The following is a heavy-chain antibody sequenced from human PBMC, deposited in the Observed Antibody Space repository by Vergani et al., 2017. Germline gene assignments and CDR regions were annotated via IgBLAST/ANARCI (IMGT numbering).Heavy chain of an antibody. D-gene: IGHD3-16*01. V-gene: IGHV4-39*01. CDR1: GDSIISRIYY. Sequence: QMQLQESGPGLVKASETLSLTCTVSGDSIISRIYYWGWLRQPPGKGREWIGSIYNSGNGDSSSSLKSRVTISADTSKNQFSLRLTSVTAADTAVYYCASGKYYSDSTSHFRGRYFDVWGRGTLVTVPS. CDR2: IYNSGNG. J-gene: IGHJ2*01. CDR3: ASGKYYSDSTSHFRGRYFDV.